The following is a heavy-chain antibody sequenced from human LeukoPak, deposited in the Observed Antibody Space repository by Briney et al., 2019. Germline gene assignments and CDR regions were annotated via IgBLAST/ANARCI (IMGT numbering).Heavy chain of an antibody. J-gene: IGHJ6*03. V-gene: IGHV3-9*03. CDR1: GFTFDDYA. CDR2: ISWNSGSI. CDR3: AKAVGATPSLDYMDV. D-gene: IGHD1-26*01. Sequence: GGSLRLSCAASGFTFDDYAMHWVRQAPGKGLEWVSGISWNSGSIGYADSVKGRFTISRDNAKNSLYLQMNSLRAEDMALYYCAKAVGATPSLDYMDVWGKGTTVTVSS.